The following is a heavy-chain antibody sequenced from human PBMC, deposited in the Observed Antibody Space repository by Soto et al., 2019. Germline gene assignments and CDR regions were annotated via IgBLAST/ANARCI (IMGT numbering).Heavy chain of an antibody. D-gene: IGHD3-10*01. CDR2: IIPIFGTA. CDR3: ARDSLLWFGHSTYYFDY. J-gene: IGHJ4*02. Sequence: QVQLVQSGAGVKKPGSSVKVSCKASGGTFRSYAISWVRQAPGQGLEWMGGIIPIFGTANYAQKFQGRVTITAEESTSTAYMELSSLRSEDTAVYYCARDSLLWFGHSTYYFDYWGQGTLVTVSS. V-gene: IGHV1-69*01. CDR1: GGTFRSYA.